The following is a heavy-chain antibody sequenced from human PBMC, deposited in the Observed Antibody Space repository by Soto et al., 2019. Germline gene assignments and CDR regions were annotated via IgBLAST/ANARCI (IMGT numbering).Heavy chain of an antibody. J-gene: IGHJ4*02. D-gene: IGHD6-19*01. CDR1: GVTFSSYG. CDR3: AKAPVAGAKDYFDY. CDR2: ISSTAINT. V-gene: IGHV3-23*01. Sequence: PGGSLRLSCAASGVTFSSYGMSWVRQAPGKGLEWISSISSTAINTYYADSVKGRFTISRYNSKNTLYLQLNSLRAEDTAIYYCAKAPVAGAKDYFDYWGQGTLVTVSS.